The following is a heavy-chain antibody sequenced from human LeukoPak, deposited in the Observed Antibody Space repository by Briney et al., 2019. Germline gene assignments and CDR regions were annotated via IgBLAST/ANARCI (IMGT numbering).Heavy chain of an antibody. CDR3: AKRGVVIRVILVGFHKEAYYFDS. V-gene: IGHV3-23*01. Sequence: GGSLRLSCAVSGISLSNYGMSWVRQAPGKGLEWVAGISDSGGRTNYADSVKGRFTISRDNPKNTIYLQMNSLRAEDTAVYFCAKRGVVIRVILVGFHKEAYYFDSWGQGALVTVSS. CDR2: ISDSGGRT. J-gene: IGHJ4*02. CDR1: GISLSNYG. D-gene: IGHD3-22*01.